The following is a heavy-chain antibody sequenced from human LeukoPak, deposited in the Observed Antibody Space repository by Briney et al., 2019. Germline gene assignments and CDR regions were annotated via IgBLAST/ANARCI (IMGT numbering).Heavy chain of an antibody. D-gene: IGHD2-2*01. CDR2: INSDGSST. V-gene: IGHV3-74*01. J-gene: IGHJ5*02. Sequence: GGSLRLSCAASGFTFSSYWMHWVRQAPGKGLVWVSRINSDGSSTSYADSVKGRFTISRDNAKNTLYLQMNSLRAEDTAVYYCARPVPGRFTNWFDPWGQGTLVTVSS. CDR1: GFTFSSYW. CDR3: ARPVPGRFTNWFDP.